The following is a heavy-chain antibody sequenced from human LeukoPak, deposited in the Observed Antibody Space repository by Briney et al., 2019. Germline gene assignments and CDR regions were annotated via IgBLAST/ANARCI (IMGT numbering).Heavy chain of an antibody. Sequence: GRSLRLSCAASGFTFSNYGMHWVRQAPGKGLEWVSAISGSGGSTYYADSVKGRFTISRDNSKNTLYLQMNSLRAEDTAVYYCAKAGRGSSGWYYAYWGQGTLVTVSS. J-gene: IGHJ4*02. CDR3: AKAGRGSSGWYYAY. D-gene: IGHD6-19*01. CDR1: GFTFSNYG. CDR2: ISGSGGST. V-gene: IGHV3-23*01.